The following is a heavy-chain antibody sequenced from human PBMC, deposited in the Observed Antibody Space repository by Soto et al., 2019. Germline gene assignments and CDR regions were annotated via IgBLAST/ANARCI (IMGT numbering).Heavy chain of an antibody. Sequence: EVQLVESGGGLVQPGGSLRLSCAGSGFSFINHHMHWVRQAPGKGLEYVSGISAGGSTTYYADSVKGRFTISRDNSKNTLFLQMGDLRNEDMAVYYCARVRKTYGDYDYWGQGTLVTVSS. CDR3: ARVRKTYGDYDY. J-gene: IGHJ4*02. V-gene: IGHV3-64*07. CDR1: GFSFINHH. D-gene: IGHD4-17*01. CDR2: ISAGGSTT.